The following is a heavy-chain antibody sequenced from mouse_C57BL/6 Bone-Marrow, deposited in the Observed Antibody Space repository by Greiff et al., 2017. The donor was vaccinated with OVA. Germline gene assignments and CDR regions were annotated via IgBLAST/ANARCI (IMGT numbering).Heavy chain of an antibody. D-gene: IGHD2-4*01. V-gene: IGHV1-81*01. CDR3: ARERLRFDY. Sequence: QVQLKESGAELARPGASVKLSCKASGYTFTSYGISWVKQRTGQGLEWIGEIYPRSGNTYYNEKFKGKATLTVDTSSSTAYMELHSLTSEDSAVYFCARERLRFDYWGQGTTLTVSS. CDR2: IYPRSGNT. J-gene: IGHJ2*01. CDR1: GYTFTSYG.